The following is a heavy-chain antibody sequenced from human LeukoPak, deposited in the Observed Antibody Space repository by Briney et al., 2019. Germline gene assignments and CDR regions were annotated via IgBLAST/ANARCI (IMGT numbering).Heavy chain of an antibody. J-gene: IGHJ4*02. Sequence: GGSLRLSCAASGFTVSSNYMSWVRQAPGKGLEWVSVISGSGGSAYYADSVKGRFTISRDNSKITLYLQMNSLRAEDTAIYYCAKEGGYCSSTSCYFTAAGFAYWGQGTLVTVSS. CDR3: AKEGGYCSSTSCYFTAAGFAY. CDR2: ISGSGGSA. D-gene: IGHD2-2*01. V-gene: IGHV3-23*01. CDR1: GFTVSSNY.